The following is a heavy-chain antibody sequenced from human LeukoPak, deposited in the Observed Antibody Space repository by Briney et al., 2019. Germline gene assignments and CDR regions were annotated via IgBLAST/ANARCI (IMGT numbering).Heavy chain of an antibody. J-gene: IGHJ4*02. Sequence: GGSLRLSCAASGFTFGSYGMHWVRQAPGKGLEWVAFIRYDGSNKYYADSVKGRFTISRDNSKNTLYLQMNSLRAEDTAVYYCASDSSGWSAFDYWGQGTLVTVSS. CDR1: GFTFGSYG. CDR2: IRYDGSNK. V-gene: IGHV3-30*02. D-gene: IGHD6-19*01. CDR3: ASDSSGWSAFDY.